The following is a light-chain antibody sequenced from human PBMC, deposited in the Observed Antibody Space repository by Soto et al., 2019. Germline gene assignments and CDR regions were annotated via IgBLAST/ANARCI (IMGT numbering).Light chain of an antibody. CDR2: DVS. V-gene: IGLV2-11*01. J-gene: IGLJ2*01. Sequence: QSALTQPPSVSGSPGQSVTISCTGTSSDVGGYNYVSWYQQHPGKAPKLMIYDVSKRPSGVPDRFSGSKSGNTASLTISGLQAEYEADYYCCSYAGNYILVFGGGTKVTVL. CDR3: CSYAGNYILV. CDR1: SSDVGGYNY.